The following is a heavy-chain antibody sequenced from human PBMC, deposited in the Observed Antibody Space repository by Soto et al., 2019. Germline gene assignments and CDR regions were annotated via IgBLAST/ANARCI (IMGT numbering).Heavy chain of an antibody. Sequence: EVPLVESGGGLVKPGGSLRLSCAASGFTFSTYSMIWVRQAPGKGLEWISFVSSNSAYKYYADSVKGRFTISRDNAKNSLYLQMNSLRAEDTAVYFCERDPVYYDSGSKYYFDYWGQGTLVTVSS. V-gene: IGHV3-21*01. D-gene: IGHD3-10*01. CDR3: ERDPVYYDSGSKYYFDY. CDR2: VSSNSAYK. J-gene: IGHJ4*02. CDR1: GFTFSTYS.